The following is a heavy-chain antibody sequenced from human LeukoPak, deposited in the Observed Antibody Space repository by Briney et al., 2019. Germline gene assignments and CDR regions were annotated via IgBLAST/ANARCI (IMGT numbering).Heavy chain of an antibody. CDR2: ISYDERNK. CDR3: TTFDM. CDR1: GFTFTDYG. Sequence: PGRSLRLSCAASGFTFTDYGIEWVRQAPGKGLEWVAVISYDERNKNYADSVKGRFTISRDDSKNTLYLQMNSLRVDDTALYYCTTFDMWGQGTMVTVSS. V-gene: IGHV3-30*03. J-gene: IGHJ3*02.